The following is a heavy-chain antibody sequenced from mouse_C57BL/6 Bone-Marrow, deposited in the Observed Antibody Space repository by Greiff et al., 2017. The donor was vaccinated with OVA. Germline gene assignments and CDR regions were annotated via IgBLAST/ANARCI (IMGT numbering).Heavy chain of an antibody. V-gene: IGHV5-4*01. CDR3: ARGGITTVVDRYFDV. CDR1: GFTFSSSA. CDR2: ISDGGSYT. J-gene: IGHJ1*03. Sequence: EVQLVESGGGLVKPGGSLKLSCAASGFTFSSSAMSWVRQTPEKRLEWVATISDGGSYTYYPDTVKGRFTLARDNAKNNLYLQMRHLKSEDTDMYDCARGGITTVVDRYFDVWGTGTTVTVSS. D-gene: IGHD1-1*01.